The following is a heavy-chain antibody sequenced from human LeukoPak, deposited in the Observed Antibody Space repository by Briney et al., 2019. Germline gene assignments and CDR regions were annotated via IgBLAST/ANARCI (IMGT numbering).Heavy chain of an antibody. D-gene: IGHD4-23*01. Sequence: GSLRLSCAASGFTFSSYAMSWVRQAPGKGLEWVSAISGSGGSTYYADSVKGRFTISRDNSKNTLYLQMNSLRAEDTAVYYCAKDQGNYYYYYGMDVWGQGTTVTVSS. CDR2: ISGSGGST. CDR1: GFTFSSYA. J-gene: IGHJ6*02. CDR3: AKDQGNYYYYYGMDV. V-gene: IGHV3-23*01.